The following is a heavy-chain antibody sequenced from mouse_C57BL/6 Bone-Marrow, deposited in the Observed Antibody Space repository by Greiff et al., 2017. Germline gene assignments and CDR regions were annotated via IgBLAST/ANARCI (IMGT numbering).Heavy chain of an antibody. CDR2: IYPGSGST. D-gene: IGHD1-1*01. V-gene: IGHV1-55*01. CDR3: ARVTTVVAKDWYFDV. J-gene: IGHJ1*03. CDR1: GYTFTSYW. Sequence: QVQLQQPGAELVKPGASVKMSCKASGYTFTSYWITWVKQRPGQGLEWIEDIYPGSGSTNYNEKFKSKATLTVDKYSSTAYMQPSSMTSADCAVYYCARVTTVVAKDWYFDVWGTGTTVTVAS.